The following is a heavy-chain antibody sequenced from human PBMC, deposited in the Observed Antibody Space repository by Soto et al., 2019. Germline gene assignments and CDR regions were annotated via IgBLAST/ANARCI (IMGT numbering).Heavy chain of an antibody. CDR2: ISYDGSNK. CDR1: GFTFSSYG. V-gene: IGHV3-30*18. D-gene: IGHD3-3*01. Sequence: QVQLVESGGGVVQPGRSLRLSCAASGFTFSSYGMHWVRQAPGKGLEWVAVISYDGSNKYYADSVKGRFTISRDNSKNTXXLQMNSLRAEDTAVDYCAKDVLRFLEWLAFYGMDVWGQGTTVTVSS. J-gene: IGHJ6*02. CDR3: AKDVLRFLEWLAFYGMDV.